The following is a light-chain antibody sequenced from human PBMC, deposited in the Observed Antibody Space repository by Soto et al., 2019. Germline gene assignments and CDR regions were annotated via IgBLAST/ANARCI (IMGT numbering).Light chain of an antibody. Sequence: QSALTQPASVSGSPGQSITISCTGTSSDIGAYDYVSWYQQHPGKAPKLMIFEVSDRPSGASIRFSGSKSGNTASLTISGVQTEDEADYYCSSYTDTGHVVFGRGTKLTVL. CDR1: SSDIGAYDY. V-gene: IGLV2-14*01. CDR3: SSYTDTGHVV. CDR2: EVS. J-gene: IGLJ2*01.